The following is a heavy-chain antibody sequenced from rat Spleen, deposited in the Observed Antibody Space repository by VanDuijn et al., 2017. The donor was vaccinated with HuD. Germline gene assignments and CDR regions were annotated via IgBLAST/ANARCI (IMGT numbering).Heavy chain of an antibody. J-gene: IGHJ2*01. D-gene: IGHD1-10*01. Sequence: EVQLVESGGGLVQPGRSLKLSCAASGFTFSDYYMAWVRQAPKKGLEWVASISYEGSSTYYGDSVKGRFTISRDNAKSTLYLQMNSLRSEDTATYYCATTNFDYWGQGVMVTVSS. CDR1: GFTFSDYY. V-gene: IGHV5-22*01. CDR2: ISYEGSST. CDR3: ATTNFDY.